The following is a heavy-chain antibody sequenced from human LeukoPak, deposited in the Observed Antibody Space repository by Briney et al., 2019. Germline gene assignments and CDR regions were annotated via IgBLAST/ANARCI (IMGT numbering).Heavy chain of an antibody. CDR3: AKHFTRWLVPPIWY. CDR2: I. J-gene: IGHJ4*02. V-gene: IGHV3-48*01. CDR1: GFTFSTYS. D-gene: IGHD6-19*01. Sequence: PGGSLRLSCAASGFTFSTYSMNWVRQAPGKGLEWLSYIMKGRFTISRDNAKNSLYLQINSLRAEDTAVYYCAKHFTRWLVPPIWYWGQGTLVTISS.